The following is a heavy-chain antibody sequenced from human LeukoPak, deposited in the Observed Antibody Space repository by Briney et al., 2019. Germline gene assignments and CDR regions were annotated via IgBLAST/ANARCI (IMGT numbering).Heavy chain of an antibody. J-gene: IGHJ4*02. D-gene: IGHD2-8*01. CDR1: GYTFTSYA. V-gene: IGHV1-3*01. CDR2: INAGNGNT. Sequence: ASVKVSCKASGYTFTSYAMHWVRQAPGQRLEWMGWINAGNGNTKYPQKFQGRVTITRDTSASTAYMELSSLRSEDTAVYYCARGYCTNGVCYPYFDYWGQGTLVTVSS. CDR3: ARGYCTNGVCYPYFDY.